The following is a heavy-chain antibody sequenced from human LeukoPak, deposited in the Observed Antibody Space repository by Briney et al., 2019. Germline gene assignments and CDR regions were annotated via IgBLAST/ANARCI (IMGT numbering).Heavy chain of an antibody. CDR2: ISAYNGNT. CDR1: GYTFTSYG. CDR3: ARGDIVATIRYYYYGMDV. Sequence: ASVTVSCKASGYTFTSYGISWVRQAPGQGLEWMGWISAYNGNTNYAQKFQGRVTMTTDTSTSTAYMELRSLRSDDTAVYYCARGDIVATIRYYYYGMDVWGQGTTVTVSS. J-gene: IGHJ6*02. D-gene: IGHD5-12*01. V-gene: IGHV1-18*01.